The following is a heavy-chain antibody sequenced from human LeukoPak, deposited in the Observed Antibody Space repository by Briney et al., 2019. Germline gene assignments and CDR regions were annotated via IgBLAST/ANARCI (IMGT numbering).Heavy chain of an antibody. D-gene: IGHD3-3*01. CDR1: GYTFTGYY. Sequence: GASVTVSCKASGYTFTGYYMHWVRQAPGQGLEWMGWINPNSGGTNYAQKFQGRVTMTRDTSISTAYMELSRLRSDDTAVYYCARGLFITIFGVARKYYFDYWGQGTLVTVSS. CDR2: INPNSGGT. J-gene: IGHJ4*02. V-gene: IGHV1-2*02. CDR3: ARGLFITIFGVARKYYFDY.